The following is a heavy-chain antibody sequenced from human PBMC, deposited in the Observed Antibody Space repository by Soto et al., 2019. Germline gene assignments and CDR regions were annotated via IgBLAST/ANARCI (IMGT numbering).Heavy chain of an antibody. CDR1: GGSISSGDYW. D-gene: IGHD2-8*02. CDR3: ARQIGGDRWCLDH. Sequence: QLQLQGSGPGLVKPAETLSLTCTVSGGSISSGDYWWAWIRQPPGKGLEWIGIASYSGNTHYSPSLRTLVVLSLDSSKNQFSRRLSSLTAADNAGYYCARQIGGDRWCLDHWGQGTLVTVSS. V-gene: IGHV4-39*01. CDR2: ASYSGNT. J-gene: IGHJ4*02.